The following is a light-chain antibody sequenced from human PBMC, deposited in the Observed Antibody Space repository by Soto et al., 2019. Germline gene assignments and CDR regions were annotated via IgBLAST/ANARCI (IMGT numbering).Light chain of an antibody. J-gene: IGKJ5*01. CDR1: QSVSSSY. Sequence: EIVLTQSPGSLSLSPGERATLSCRASQSVSSSYLAWYQQKPGQAPRLLIYGASSRATGIPARFSGSGSGTEFTITISSLQSEDFAVYYWQQYNNWPPAFGQGTRLEIK. V-gene: IGKV3D-15*01. CDR2: GAS. CDR3: QQYNNWPPA.